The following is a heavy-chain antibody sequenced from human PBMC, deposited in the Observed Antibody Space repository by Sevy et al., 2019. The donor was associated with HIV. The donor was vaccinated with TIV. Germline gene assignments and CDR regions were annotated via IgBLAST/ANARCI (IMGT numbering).Heavy chain of an antibody. CDR2: LSGSGSST. CDR3: AKAITVAVGRYYFDS. D-gene: IGHD5-12*01. J-gene: IGHJ4*02. V-gene: IGHV3-23*01. CDR1: GFTFRSYA. Sequence: GESLKISCAASGFTFRSYAMSWVRQAPGKGLEWVSTLSGSGSSTYYADLVKGQFTISRDNSKDTLYLQMDSLRAEDAAVYYCAKAITVAVGRYYFDSWGQGTLVTVSS.